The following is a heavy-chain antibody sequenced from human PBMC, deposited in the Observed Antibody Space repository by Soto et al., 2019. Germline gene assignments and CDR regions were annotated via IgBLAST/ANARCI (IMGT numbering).Heavy chain of an antibody. Sequence: HPGGSLRLSCAVSGFTFDDYAMHWVRQAPGKGLEWVSGISWNSGSIGYADSVKGRFTISRDNAKNSLYLQMNSLRAEDTALYYCAKKSGSYLRGAFDIWGQGTMVTVSS. V-gene: IGHV3-9*01. CDR1: GFTFDDYA. CDR2: ISWNSGSI. J-gene: IGHJ3*02. CDR3: AKKSGSYLRGAFDI. D-gene: IGHD1-26*01.